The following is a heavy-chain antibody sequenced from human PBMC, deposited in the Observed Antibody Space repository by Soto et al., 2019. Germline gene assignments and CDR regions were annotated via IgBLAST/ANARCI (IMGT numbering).Heavy chain of an antibody. Sequence: GGSLRLSCAASGFTFSSYSMNWVRQAPGKGLEWVSSISSSSSYIYYADSVKGRFTISRDNAKNSLYLQMNSLRAEDTAVYYCARDRNFWGASTARYGMDVWGQGTTAYVAS. CDR2: ISSSSSYI. J-gene: IGHJ6*02. CDR1: GFTFSSYS. V-gene: IGHV3-21*01. CDR3: ARDRNFWGASTARYGMDV. D-gene: IGHD3-16*01.